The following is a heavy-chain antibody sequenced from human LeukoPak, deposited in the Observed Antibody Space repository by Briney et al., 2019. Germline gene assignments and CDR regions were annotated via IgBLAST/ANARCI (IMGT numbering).Heavy chain of an antibody. V-gene: IGHV4-4*07. CDR2: IYTSGST. CDR1: GGSISSYY. CDR3: ARVTYYYDSSGYYHYYYMDV. Sequence: SETLSLTCIVSGGSISSYYWSWIRQPAGKGLEWIGRIYTSGSTNYNPSLKSRVTMSVDTSKNQFSLKLSSVTAADTAVYYCARVTYYYDSSGYYHYYYMDVWGKGTTVTVSS. D-gene: IGHD3-22*01. J-gene: IGHJ6*03.